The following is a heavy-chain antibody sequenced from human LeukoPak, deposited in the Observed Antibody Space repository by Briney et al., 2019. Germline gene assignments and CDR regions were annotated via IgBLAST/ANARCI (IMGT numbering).Heavy chain of an antibody. J-gene: IGHJ3*02. D-gene: IGHD3-10*02. V-gene: IGHV3-48*03. CDR3: ARGTYCAVRGPARDAFNI. CDR2: ISSSGNTI. Sequence: PGGSLRLSCAASGFTFSSYEMNWVRQAPGKGLEWVSYISSSGNTIYYADSVKGRFTISRDNAKNSLYLQMNSLRAEDTAVYYCARGTYCAVRGPARDAFNIWGQGTMVTVSS. CDR1: GFTFSSYE.